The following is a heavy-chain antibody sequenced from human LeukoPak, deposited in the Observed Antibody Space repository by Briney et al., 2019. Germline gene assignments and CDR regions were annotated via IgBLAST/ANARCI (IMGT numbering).Heavy chain of an antibody. Sequence: PSETLSLTCTVSGGSISSGDYYWSWIRQPPGKGLQWIGYIYYSGSTHYNPSLNSRITISVDTSKNQFSLELSSVTAADTAVYYCASYYGSGSYPLFNYWGQGTLVTVSS. D-gene: IGHD3-10*01. CDR1: GGSISSGDYY. J-gene: IGHJ4*02. CDR3: ASYYGSGSYPLFNY. V-gene: IGHV4-30-4*01. CDR2: IYYSGST.